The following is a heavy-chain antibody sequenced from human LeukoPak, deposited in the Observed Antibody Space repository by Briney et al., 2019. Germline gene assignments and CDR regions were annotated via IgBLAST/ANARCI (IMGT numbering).Heavy chain of an antibody. CDR3: AKGYYDSSGNELAAFDI. Sequence: GRSLRLSCAASGLTFDDYAMHWVRHAPGKGLEWVSGISWNSGSIGYADIGYADSVKGRFTISRDNAKKSLYLQINSLRAEDTALYYCAKGYYDSSGNELAAFDIWGQGTMVTVSS. J-gene: IGHJ3*02. D-gene: IGHD3-22*01. CDR2: ISWNSGSIGYADI. V-gene: IGHV3-9*01. CDR1: GLTFDDYA.